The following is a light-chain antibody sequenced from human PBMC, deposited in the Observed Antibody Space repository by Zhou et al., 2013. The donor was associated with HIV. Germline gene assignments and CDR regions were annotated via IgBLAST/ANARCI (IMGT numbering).Light chain of an antibody. CDR3: QQYQAWPIT. V-gene: IGKV3-15*01. J-gene: IGKJ5*01. CDR1: QSVRSY. CDR2: DAS. Sequence: IVMTQSPATLSVSPGERATLSCRASQSVRSYLAWYQQKPGQAPRLLISDASTRATGVPARFSGSGSGTEFTLTINSLQSEDFALYYCQQYQAWPITFGQGTRLEIK.